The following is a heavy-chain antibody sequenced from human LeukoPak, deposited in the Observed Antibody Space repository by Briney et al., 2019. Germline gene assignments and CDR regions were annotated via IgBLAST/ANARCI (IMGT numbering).Heavy chain of an antibody. V-gene: IGHV2-5*01. CDR3: AHSPRVLWFGEAELPDY. CDR2: IYWNDDK. J-gene: IGHJ4*02. Sequence: SGPTLVKPTQTLTLTCTFSGFSLSTSGVGVGWIRQPPGKALEWLALIYWNDDKRYSPSLKSRLTITKDTSKNQVVLTMTNMDPVDTATYYCAHSPRVLWFGEAELPDYWGQGTLVTVSS. CDR1: GFSLSTSGVG. D-gene: IGHD3-10*01.